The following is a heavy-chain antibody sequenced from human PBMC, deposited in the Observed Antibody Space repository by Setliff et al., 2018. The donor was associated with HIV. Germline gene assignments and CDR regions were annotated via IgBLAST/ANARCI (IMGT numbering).Heavy chain of an antibody. CDR1: GGTFSNHV. CDR2: IIPLSGTA. V-gene: IGHV1-69*13. D-gene: IGHD6-19*01. CDR3: AGDLRVKGQWPDFFDY. J-gene: IGHJ4*02. Sequence: ASVKVSCKASGGTFSNHVITWVRQAPGQGLEWMGGIIPLSGTANYAQKFRGRLTITADESTRTAYMELSSLRSEDTAVFYCAGDLRVKGQWPDFFDYWGQGTLVTVSS.